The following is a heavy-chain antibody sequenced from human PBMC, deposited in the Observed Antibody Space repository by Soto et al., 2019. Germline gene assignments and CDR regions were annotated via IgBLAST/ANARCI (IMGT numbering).Heavy chain of an antibody. D-gene: IGHD3-10*01. CDR1: GFTFTNHA. J-gene: IGHJ4*02. V-gene: IGHV3-23*04. CDR2: ISGSGGVT. CDR3: ASGGGRCGELTLYFDH. Sequence: EVQLVESGGVLVQPGGSLRVSCTASGFTFTNHAMSWVRQAPGKGLEWVSAISGSGGVTYYADSVKGRFTISRDNTDNTIYLQTNSLRAEDMAVYFCASGGGRCGELTLYFDHWGQGTLVTVSS.